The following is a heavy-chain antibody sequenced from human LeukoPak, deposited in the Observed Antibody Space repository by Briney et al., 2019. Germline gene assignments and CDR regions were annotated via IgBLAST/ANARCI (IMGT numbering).Heavy chain of an antibody. V-gene: IGHV3-21*01. CDR2: ISSSSSYI. Sequence: PGRSPRLSPAPSGFTLTTYRLTRVRQAPSTRLKCVTAISSSSSYIYYADSVHGRFIVSRDNAKTSLYLQMLSLRAEDTAVYYCAGHSLQLVLARAFNIWGQGRMVTVS. CDR3: AGHSLQLVLARAFNI. CDR1: GFTLTTYR. J-gene: IGHJ3*02. D-gene: IGHD6-13*01.